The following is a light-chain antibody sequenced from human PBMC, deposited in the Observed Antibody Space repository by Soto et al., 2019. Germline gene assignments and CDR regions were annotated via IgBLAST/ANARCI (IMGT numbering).Light chain of an antibody. CDR3: QQYGSSPLT. CDR2: AAS. V-gene: IGKV3-20*01. Sequence: IVLTQSPGTLSLSPGDRATLSCRTSQSVYSDYLAWYQQKPGQAPRLLIYAASNRATGTPDRFSGSGSGTDFTLTIRRLESEDFAVYYCQQYGSSPLTFGGGTKGELK. CDR1: QSVYSDY. J-gene: IGKJ4*01.